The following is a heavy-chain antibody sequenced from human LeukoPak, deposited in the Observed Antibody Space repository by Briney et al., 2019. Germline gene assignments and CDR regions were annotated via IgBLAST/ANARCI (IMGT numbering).Heavy chain of an antibody. CDR1: GGSISSYY. CDR3: ARQIAARPKNWFDP. J-gene: IGHJ5*02. D-gene: IGHD6-6*01. Sequence: SETLSLTCTVSGGSISSYYWSWIRQPPGKGLEWIGYIYTSGSTNYNPSLKGRVTISVDPSKNQFSLKLSSVTSADTAVYYCARQIAARPKNWFDPWGQGTLVTVSS. CDR2: IYTSGST. V-gene: IGHV4-4*09.